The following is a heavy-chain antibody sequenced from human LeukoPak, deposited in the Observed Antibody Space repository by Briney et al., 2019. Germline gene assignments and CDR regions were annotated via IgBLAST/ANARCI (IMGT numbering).Heavy chain of an antibody. CDR2: INPNSGGT. D-gene: IGHD6-6*01. CDR1: GGTFSSYA. CDR3: AREGGSAIERGSEKIAARHGANDY. V-gene: IGHV1-2*02. Sequence: GASVKVSCKASGGTFSSYAISWVRQAPGQGLEWMGWINPNSGGTNYAQKFQGRVTMTRDTSISTAYMELSRLRSDDTAVYYCAREGGSAIERGSEKIAARHGANDYWGQGTLVTVSS. J-gene: IGHJ4*02.